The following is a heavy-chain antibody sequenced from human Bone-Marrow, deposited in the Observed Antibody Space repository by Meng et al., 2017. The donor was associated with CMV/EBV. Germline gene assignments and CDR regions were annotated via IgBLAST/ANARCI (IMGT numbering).Heavy chain of an antibody. D-gene: IGHD1-26*01. V-gene: IGHV3-48*03. CDR3: ASGYGGSSH. CDR1: GFTFSCYE. Sequence: GEFLKISCAASGFTFSCYEKNWGRQAPGKGLEWVSYISSSGSTIYDADSVKGRFTISRANDKNSLYLQMSSLRADDTAVYYCASGYGGSSHWGQGTLVTVSS. CDR2: ISSSGSTI. J-gene: IGHJ4*02.